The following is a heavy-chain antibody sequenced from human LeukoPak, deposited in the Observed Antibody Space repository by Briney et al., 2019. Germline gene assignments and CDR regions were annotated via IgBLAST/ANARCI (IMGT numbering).Heavy chain of an antibody. V-gene: IGHV4-34*01. Sequence: PSETLSLTCAVYGGSFSGYYWSWIRQPPGKGLEWIGEINHSGSTNYNPSLKSRVTISVDTSKNQFSLRLSSVTAADTAVYYCARVPYGDYGAEYFQHWGQGTLVTVSS. CDR3: ARVPYGDYGAEYFQH. J-gene: IGHJ1*01. D-gene: IGHD4-17*01. CDR1: GGSFSGYY. CDR2: INHSGST.